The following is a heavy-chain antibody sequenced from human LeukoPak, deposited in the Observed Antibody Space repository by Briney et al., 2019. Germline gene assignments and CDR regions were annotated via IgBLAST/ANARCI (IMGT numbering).Heavy chain of an antibody. CDR1: RDSFSSDGAA. Sequence: SQTLSLTCAISRDSFSSDGAAWSWIRQSPSRGLEWLGRTYYRSKWYSDYAVSVKSRITINPDTSKNQFSLHLNSVTPEDTAVYYCARDHSYTFDYWGQGTLVTVSS. V-gene: IGHV6-1*01. CDR3: ARDHSYTFDY. CDR2: TYYRSKWYS. D-gene: IGHD3-16*02. J-gene: IGHJ4*02.